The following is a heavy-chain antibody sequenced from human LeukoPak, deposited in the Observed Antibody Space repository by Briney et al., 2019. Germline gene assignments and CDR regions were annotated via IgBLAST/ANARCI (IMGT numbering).Heavy chain of an antibody. CDR1: GYTFTGYY. Sequence: ASVKVSCKASGYTFTGYYMHWVRQAPGQGLEWMGWINPNSGGTNYAQKFQGWVTMTRDTSISTAYMELSRLRSDDTAVYYCARATDGYNTLFDYWGQGTLVTVSS. J-gene: IGHJ4*02. D-gene: IGHD5-24*01. CDR3: ARATDGYNTLFDY. CDR2: INPNSGGT. V-gene: IGHV1-2*04.